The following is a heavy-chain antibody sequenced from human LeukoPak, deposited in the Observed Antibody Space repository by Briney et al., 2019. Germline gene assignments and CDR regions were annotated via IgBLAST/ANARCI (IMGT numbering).Heavy chain of an antibody. CDR2: IYYSGST. V-gene: IGHV4-39*07. J-gene: IGHJ6*02. CDR1: GGSISSSSYY. CDR3: ARDLGDYGDYVGYYYGMDV. D-gene: IGHD4-17*01. Sequence: PSETLSLTCTVSGGSISSSSYYWGWIRQPPGKGLEWFGSIYYSGSTYYNPSLKSRVTISVDTSKNQFSLKLSFVTAADTAVYYCARDLGDYGDYVGYYYGMDVWGQGTTVTVSS.